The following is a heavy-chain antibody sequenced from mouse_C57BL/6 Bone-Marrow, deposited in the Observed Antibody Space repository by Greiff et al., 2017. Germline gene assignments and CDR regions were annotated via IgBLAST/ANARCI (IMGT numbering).Heavy chain of an antibody. CDR2: IYPRSGNT. V-gene: IGHV1-81*01. Sequence: VKLVESGAELARPGASVKLSCKASGYTFTSYGISWVKQRTGQGLEWIGEIYPRSGNTYYNEKFKGKATLTADKSSSTAYMELRSLTSEDSAVYFCAREGYYGSYYAMDYWGQGTSVTVSS. CDR1: GYTFTSYG. J-gene: IGHJ4*01. CDR3: AREGYYGSYYAMDY. D-gene: IGHD1-1*01.